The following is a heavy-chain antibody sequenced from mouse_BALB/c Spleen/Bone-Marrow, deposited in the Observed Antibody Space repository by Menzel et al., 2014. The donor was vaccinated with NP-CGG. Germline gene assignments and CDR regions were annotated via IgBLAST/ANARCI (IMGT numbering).Heavy chain of an antibody. CDR2: IWSGGST. Sequence: VKVVESGPGLVQPSQSLSIPCTVSGFSLTSYGVHWVRQSPGKGLEWLGVIWSGGSTDYNAAFISRLSISKDNSKSQVFFKMNSLQANDTAIYYCARYGSILDYWGQGTTLTVSS. CDR1: GFSLTSYG. V-gene: IGHV2-2*02. D-gene: IGHD1-1*01. CDR3: ARYGSILDY. J-gene: IGHJ2*01.